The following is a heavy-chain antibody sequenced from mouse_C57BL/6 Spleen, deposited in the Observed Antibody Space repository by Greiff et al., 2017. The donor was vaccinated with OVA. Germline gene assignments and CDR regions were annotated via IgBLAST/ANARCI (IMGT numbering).Heavy chain of an antibody. D-gene: IGHD3-2*02. J-gene: IGHJ4*01. CDR1: GYSITSGYY. CDR2: ISYDGSN. CDR3: ARDGAQATLMDY. V-gene: IGHV3-6*01. Sequence: EVKLVESGPGLVKPSQSLSLTCSVTGYSITSGYYWNWIRQFPGNKLEWMGYISYDGSNNYNPSLKNRISITRDTSKNQFFLKLNSVTTEDTATYYCARDGAQATLMDYWGQGTSVTVSS.